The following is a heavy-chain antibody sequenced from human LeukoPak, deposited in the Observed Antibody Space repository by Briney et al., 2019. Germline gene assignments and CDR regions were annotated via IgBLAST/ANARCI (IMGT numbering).Heavy chain of an antibody. J-gene: IGHJ4*02. CDR1: GFTFSSYA. D-gene: IGHD3-9*01. CDR3: AKDPGGLRYFDWPSYYFDY. CDR2: ISGSGGST. Sequence: GGSLRLSCAASGFTFSSYAMSWVRQAPEKGLEWVSAISGSGGSTYYADSVKGRFTISRDNSKNTLYLQMNSLRAEDTAVYYCAKDPGGLRYFDWPSYYFDYWGQGTLVTVSS. V-gene: IGHV3-23*01.